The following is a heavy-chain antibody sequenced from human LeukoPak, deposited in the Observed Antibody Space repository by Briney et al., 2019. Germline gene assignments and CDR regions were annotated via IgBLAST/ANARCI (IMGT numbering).Heavy chain of an antibody. CDR2: ISHTGSTM. V-gene: IGHV3-48*04. D-gene: IGHD6-13*01. CDR1: GFSFSSYS. CDR3: ARDLEQQLVFDY. J-gene: IGHJ4*02. Sequence: GGSLRLSCAASGFSFSSYSMNWVRQAPGKGLEWVSYISHTGSTMSYADSVKGRFTISRDNAKNSLYLQMNSLRAEDTAVYYCARDLEQQLVFDYWGQGTLVTVSS.